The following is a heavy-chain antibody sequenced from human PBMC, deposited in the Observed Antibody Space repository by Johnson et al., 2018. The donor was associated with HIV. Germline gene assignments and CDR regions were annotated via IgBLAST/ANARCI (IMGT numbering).Heavy chain of an antibody. CDR2: IGTAGDT. D-gene: IGHD3-10*01. CDR1: GFTFSSYD. Sequence: VQLVESGGGLVQPGGSLRLSCAASGFTFSSYDMHWVRQATGKGLEWVSAIGTAGDTYYPGSVKGRFTISRENDKNTLYLQMNSLRAEDTAMYYCGRSAGEADAVGIWGQGTMVTVSS. V-gene: IGHV3-13*01. J-gene: IGHJ3*02. CDR3: GRSAGEADAVGI.